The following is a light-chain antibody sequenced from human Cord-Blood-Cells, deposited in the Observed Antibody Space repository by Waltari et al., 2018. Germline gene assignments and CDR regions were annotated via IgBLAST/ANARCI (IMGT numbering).Light chain of an antibody. CDR1: QCLLHSNGYNH. V-gene: IGKV2-28*01. J-gene: IGKJ3*01. CDR3: MQALQTPRT. Sequence: DIVMTQSPLSLPVTPGEPASISCRSSQCLLHSNGYNHLDWYLQKPGQSPQLLIYLGSNRASGVPDRFSGSGSGTEFTLKISRVEAEDVGVYYCMQALQTPRTFGPGTKVDIK. CDR2: LGS.